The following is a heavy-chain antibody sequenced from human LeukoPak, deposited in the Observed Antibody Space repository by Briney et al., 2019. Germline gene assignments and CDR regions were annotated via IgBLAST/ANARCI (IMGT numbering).Heavy chain of an antibody. CDR3: ARLGSATYYYDSSGYPTPYYFDY. Sequence: SETLSLTCTVSGGSISSYYWSWIRQPPGKGLEWIGYIYYSGSTNYNPSLKSRVTISVGTSKNQFSLKLSSVTAADTAVYYCARLGSATYYYDSSGYPTPYYFDYWGQGTLVTVSS. V-gene: IGHV4-59*08. CDR2: IYYSGST. J-gene: IGHJ4*02. D-gene: IGHD3-22*01. CDR1: GGSISSYY.